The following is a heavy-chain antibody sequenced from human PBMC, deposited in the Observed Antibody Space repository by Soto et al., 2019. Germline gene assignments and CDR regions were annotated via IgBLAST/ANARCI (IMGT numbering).Heavy chain of an antibody. CDR2: ISYDGSNK. CDR3: ARDGSPHDGYNWLDY. V-gene: IGHV3-30-3*01. CDR1: GFTFSSYA. Sequence: QVQLVESGGGVVQPGRSLRLSCAASGFTFSSYAMHWVRQAPGKGLEWVAVISYDGSNKYYADSVKGRFTISRDNSKNTLYLQMNSLRAEDTAVYYCARDGSPHDGYNWLDYWGQGTLVTVSS. D-gene: IGHD5-12*01. J-gene: IGHJ4*02.